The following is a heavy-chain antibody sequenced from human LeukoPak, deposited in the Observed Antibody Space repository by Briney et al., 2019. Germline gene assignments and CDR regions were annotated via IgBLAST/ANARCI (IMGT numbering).Heavy chain of an antibody. CDR1: GFTLSRYS. V-gene: IGHV3-21*04. J-gene: IGHJ5*02. D-gene: IGHD3-10*01. Sequence: GGSLRLSCAASGFTLSRYSMNWVRQAPGKGLEWVSSISSGSSYIYYAGSVKGRFTISRDNAKNSLYLQMNSLRAEDTAVYYCARRVRAMVRGVSPGGNWFDPWCQETLVTVSS. CDR2: ISSGSSYI. CDR3: ARRVRAMVRGVSPGGNWFDP.